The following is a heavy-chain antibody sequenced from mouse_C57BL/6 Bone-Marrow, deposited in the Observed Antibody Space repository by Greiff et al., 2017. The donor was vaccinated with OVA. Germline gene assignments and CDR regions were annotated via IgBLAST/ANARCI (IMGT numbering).Heavy chain of an antibody. CDR1: GYTFTSYW. Sequence: QVQLQQPGAELVKPGASVKMSCKASGYTFTSYWITWVKQRPGQGLEWIGDIYPGSGSTNYNEKFKSKATLTVDTSSSTAYMQLSSLTSEDSAVYYCARGRYYGSSPAWFAYWGQGTLVTVSA. CDR2: IYPGSGST. V-gene: IGHV1-55*01. D-gene: IGHD1-1*01. J-gene: IGHJ3*01. CDR3: ARGRYYGSSPAWFAY.